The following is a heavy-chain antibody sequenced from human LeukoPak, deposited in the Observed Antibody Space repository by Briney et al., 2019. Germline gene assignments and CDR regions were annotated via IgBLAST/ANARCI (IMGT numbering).Heavy chain of an antibody. CDR1: GGSFSGYY. V-gene: IGHV4-34*01. D-gene: IGHD3/OR15-3a*01. CDR2: IYYSGST. CDR3: ARQTGSGLFILP. Sequence: SETLSLTCAVYGGSFSGYYWSWIRQPPGKGLEWIGYIYYSGSTNYNPSLKSRVTISVDTSKNQFSLKLSSVTAADTAVYYCARQTGSGLFILPGGQGTLVTVSS. J-gene: IGHJ4*02.